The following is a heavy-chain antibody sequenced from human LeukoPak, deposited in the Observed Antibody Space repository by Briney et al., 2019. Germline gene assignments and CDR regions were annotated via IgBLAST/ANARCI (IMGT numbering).Heavy chain of an antibody. CDR3: ARDVPLMGASKTRYFDY. CDR2: INSGGSSI. CDR1: GFTFSNYW. J-gene: IGHJ4*02. Sequence: GGSLRLSCAASGFTFSNYWMHWVRQAPGKGLVWVSRINSGGSSITYADSVKGRFTISRDNAKNSLYLQMSSLRAEDTAIYYCARDVPLMGASKTRYFDYWGQGTLVTVSS. D-gene: IGHD1-26*01. V-gene: IGHV3-74*03.